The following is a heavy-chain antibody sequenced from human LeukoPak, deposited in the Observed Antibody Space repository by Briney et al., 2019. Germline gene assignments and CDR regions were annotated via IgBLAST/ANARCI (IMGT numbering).Heavy chain of an antibody. V-gene: IGHV3-74*01. D-gene: IGHD5-18*01. CDR3: ARDAVDTANAV. Sequence: AGGSLRLSCAASGFTFTTYWMHWVRQAPGKGLVWVSHNNSDGSITSYADSVKGRFTISRDNAKNTLYLQMNSLRAEDTAVYYCARDAVDTANAVWGQGTTVTVSS. CDR2: NNSDGSIT. CDR1: GFTFTTYW. J-gene: IGHJ6*02.